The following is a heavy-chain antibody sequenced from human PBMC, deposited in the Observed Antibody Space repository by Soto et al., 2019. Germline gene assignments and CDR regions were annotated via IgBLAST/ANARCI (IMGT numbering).Heavy chain of an antibody. Sequence: SETLSLTCTVSGGSISSGGYYWSWIRQHPGKGLEWIGYIYYSGSTYYNPSLKSRVTISVDTSKNQFSLKLSSVTAADTAVYYCARDCAPRGMDVWGQGTTVTSP. D-gene: IGHD2-21*01. CDR1: GGSISSGGYY. J-gene: IGHJ6*02. CDR2: IYYSGST. V-gene: IGHV4-31*03. CDR3: ARDCAPRGMDV.